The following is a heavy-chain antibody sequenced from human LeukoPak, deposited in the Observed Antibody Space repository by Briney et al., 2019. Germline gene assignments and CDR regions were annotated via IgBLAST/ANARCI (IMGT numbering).Heavy chain of an antibody. CDR1: GGSISSSSYY. J-gene: IGHJ4*02. CDR3: ARSSSFDY. CDR2: IYYSGST. Sequence: SETLSLTCTVSGGSISSSSYYWGWIRQPPGKGLEWIGSIYYSGSTNYNPSLKSRVTISVDTSKNQFSLKLSSVTAADTAVYYCARSSSFDYWGQGTLVTVSS. D-gene: IGHD3-10*01. V-gene: IGHV4-39*07.